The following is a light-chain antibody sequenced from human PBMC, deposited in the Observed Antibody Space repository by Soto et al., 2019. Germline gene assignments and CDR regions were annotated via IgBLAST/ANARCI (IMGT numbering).Light chain of an antibody. CDR3: LQDYTYPWT. Sequence: IQMTESPSSLSASVGDRVTITCRASQGISNELDWYQQRPGKAPKVLIYGASNLQSGVPSRFSGSASGTDFTLTISSLQPEDFATYYCLQDYTYPWTFGQGTKVDIK. CDR1: QGISNE. J-gene: IGKJ1*01. V-gene: IGKV1-6*01. CDR2: GAS.